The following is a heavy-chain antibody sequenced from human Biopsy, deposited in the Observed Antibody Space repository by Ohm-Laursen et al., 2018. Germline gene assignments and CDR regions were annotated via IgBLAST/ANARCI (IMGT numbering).Heavy chain of an antibody. Sequence: GTLSLTCNVSGGDINNYHWSWIRQPAGKGLEWIGRIYPGGSTNYNPSLKSRVTMSVDTSKKQLSLRLRSVTAADTAMYYCASVVLGPTNDAFDLWGQGTMVFVSS. D-gene: IGHD3-22*01. CDR1: GGDINNYH. V-gene: IGHV4-4*07. CDR3: ASVVLGPTNDAFDL. J-gene: IGHJ3*01. CDR2: IYPGGST.